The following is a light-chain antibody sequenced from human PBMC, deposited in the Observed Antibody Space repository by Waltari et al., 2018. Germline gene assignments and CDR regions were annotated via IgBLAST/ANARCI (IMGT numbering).Light chain of an antibody. Sequence: DIQLTQSPSFLSASVGDRVTITCRAIQGISNYLAWYQQRPGKAPTLPIYAASTLQSGVPSRFSGSGSGTEFTLTITSLQPEDFATYYCQQLNSYRYTFGQGTKLEIK. J-gene: IGKJ2*01. CDR1: QGISNY. V-gene: IGKV1-9*01. CDR3: QQLNSYRYT. CDR2: AAS.